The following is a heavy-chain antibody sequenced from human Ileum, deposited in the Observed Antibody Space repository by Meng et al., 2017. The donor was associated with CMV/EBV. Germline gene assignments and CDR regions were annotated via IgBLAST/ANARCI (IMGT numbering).Heavy chain of an antibody. CDR3: ARWYCSTTSCLFDY. J-gene: IGHJ4*02. CDR2: ISSNGNTI. Sequence: GESLKISCTASGFTFNTYEMNWVRQAPGKGLEWVSYISSNGNTIFYADFVKGRFTVSRDNHKNSLYLQMNSLRADDTAVYYCARWYCSTTSCLFDYWGQGALVTVSS. D-gene: IGHD2-2*01. CDR1: GFTFNTYE. V-gene: IGHV3-48*03.